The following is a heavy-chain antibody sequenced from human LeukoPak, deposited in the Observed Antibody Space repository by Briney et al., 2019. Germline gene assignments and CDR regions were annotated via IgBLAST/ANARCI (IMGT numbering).Heavy chain of an antibody. J-gene: IGHJ4*02. Sequence: PGGSLRLSCAASGCTFSSYAMHWVRQAPGKGLEYVSAISSNGGSTYYANSVKGRFTISRDNSKNTLYLQMGSLRAEDMAVYYCARGGYSYGDPDDYWGQGTLVTVSS. CDR3: ARGGYSYGDPDDY. CDR1: GCTFSSYA. CDR2: ISSNGGST. D-gene: IGHD5-18*01. V-gene: IGHV3-64*01.